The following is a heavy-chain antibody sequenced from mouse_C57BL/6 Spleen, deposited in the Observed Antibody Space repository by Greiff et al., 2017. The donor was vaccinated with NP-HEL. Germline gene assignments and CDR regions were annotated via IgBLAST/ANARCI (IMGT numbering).Heavy chain of an antibody. CDR1: GYTFTSYW. CDR2: IDPSDSYT. D-gene: IGHD1-1*01. CDR3: ARRGGSTYAMDY. Sequence: QVQLQQPGAELVRPGTSVKLSCKASGYTFTSYWMHWVKQRPGRGLEWIGVIDPSDSYTNYNQKFKGKATLTVDTSSSTAYMQLSSLTSEDSAVYYCARRGGSTYAMDYWGQGTSVTVSS. V-gene: IGHV1-59*01. J-gene: IGHJ4*01.